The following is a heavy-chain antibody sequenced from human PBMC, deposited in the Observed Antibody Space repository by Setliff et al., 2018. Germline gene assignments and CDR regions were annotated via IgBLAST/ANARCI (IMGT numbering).Heavy chain of an antibody. J-gene: IGHJ4*02. CDR1: GFSFGAFT. CDR3: AKDRVNDGVWDFDS. V-gene: IGHV3-23*01. Sequence: GGSLRLSCETSGFSFGAFTMNWVRQAPGKGLEWVSGIIQSGATFYADSVKGRFTISRDNSKSSVFLHINSGTAEDTATYYCAKDRVNDGVWDFDSWGPGILVTVSS. D-gene: IGHD2-8*01. CDR2: IIQSGAT.